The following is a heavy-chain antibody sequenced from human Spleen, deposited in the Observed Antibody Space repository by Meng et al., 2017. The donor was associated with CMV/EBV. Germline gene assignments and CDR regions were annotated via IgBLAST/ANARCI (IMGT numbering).Heavy chain of an antibody. J-gene: IGHJ6*02. V-gene: IGHV3-30*04. CDR2: ISGDGSGR. D-gene: IGHD3-3*01. CDR1: GFTFSNYP. Sequence: GESLKISCAASGFTFSNYPMHWVRQAPGRGLEWVAVISGDGSGRSYTGSVKGRFIISRDNSKNTLYLQMNRLRGEDTAVYYCARDRVRSNDFWSGPRFWGQGTTVTVSS. CDR3: ARDRVRSNDFWSGPRF.